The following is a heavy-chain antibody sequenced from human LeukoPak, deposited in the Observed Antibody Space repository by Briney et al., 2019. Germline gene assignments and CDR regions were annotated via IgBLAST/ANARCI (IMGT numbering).Heavy chain of an antibody. CDR2: INPNSGGT. D-gene: IGHD6-6*01. J-gene: IGHJ3*02. Sequence: ASVKVSCKASGGTFSSYAISWVRQAPGQGLEWMGWINPNSGGTNYAQKFQGRVTMTRDTSISTAYMELSRLRSDDTAVYYCARDSSSDAFDIWGQGTMVTVSS. CDR1: GGTFSSYA. CDR3: ARDSSSDAFDI. V-gene: IGHV1-2*02.